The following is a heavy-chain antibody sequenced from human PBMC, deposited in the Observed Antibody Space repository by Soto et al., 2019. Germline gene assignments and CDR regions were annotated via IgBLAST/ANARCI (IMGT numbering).Heavy chain of an antibody. V-gene: IGHV5-51*01. D-gene: IGHD2-15*01. CDR2: IYPGDSDA. Sequence: GESLKISCKGSGYSFTSYWIGWVRQMPGKGLEWMGIIYPGDSDARYRPSFQGQVTISVDKSISTAYLQWSSLKASDTAMYYCSRRGYCSGGSCFSAAFDIRGQGTMVTVSS. CDR1: GYSFTSYW. CDR3: SRRGYCSGGSCFSAAFDI. J-gene: IGHJ3*02.